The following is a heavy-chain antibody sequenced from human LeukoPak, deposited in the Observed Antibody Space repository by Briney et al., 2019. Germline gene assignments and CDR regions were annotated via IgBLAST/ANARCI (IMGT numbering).Heavy chain of an antibody. J-gene: IGHJ4*02. V-gene: IGHV3-30-3*01. CDR1: GFTFSSYA. Sequence: HAGGSLRLSCAASGFTFSSYAMHWVRQAPGKGLEWVAVISYDGSNKYYADSVKGRFTISRDNSKNTLYLQMNSLRAEDTAVYYCVRDRLDGTTLRKYIDYWGQGTLVTVSS. CDR2: ISYDGSNK. D-gene: IGHD2/OR15-2a*01. CDR3: VRDRLDGTTLRKYIDY.